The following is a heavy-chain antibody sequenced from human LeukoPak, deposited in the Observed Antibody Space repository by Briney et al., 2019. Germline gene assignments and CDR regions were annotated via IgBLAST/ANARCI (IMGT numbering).Heavy chain of an antibody. CDR1: GFTFSSYG. D-gene: IGHD3-10*01. V-gene: IGHV3-30*02. Sequence: PGGSLRLSCAASGFTFSSYGMHWVRQAPGKGLEWVAFIRYDGSNKYYADSVKGRFTISRDNSKNTLYLQMNSLRAEDTAVYYCARQPFGPGTYLQYWGQGTLVIVSS. CDR2: IRYDGSNK. CDR3: ARQPFGPGTYLQY. J-gene: IGHJ1*01.